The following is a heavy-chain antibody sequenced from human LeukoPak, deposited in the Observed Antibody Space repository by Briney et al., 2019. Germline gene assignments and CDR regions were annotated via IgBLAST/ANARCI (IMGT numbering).Heavy chain of an antibody. CDR1: GYTFTSYY. CDR2: FYPSVGST. D-gene: IGHD6-19*01. V-gene: IGHV1-46*01. CDR3: AALPGYSSGWYDRIPCTQFDY. Sequence: GASMKVSCKASGYTFTSYYMHWVRPAPGQGLEWRGIFYPSVGSTSYAQKFQGRVNMTRDTSTSTVYMELSSLRSEDTAVYYCAALPGYSSGWYDRIPCTQFDYWGEGTLVTVSS. J-gene: IGHJ4*02.